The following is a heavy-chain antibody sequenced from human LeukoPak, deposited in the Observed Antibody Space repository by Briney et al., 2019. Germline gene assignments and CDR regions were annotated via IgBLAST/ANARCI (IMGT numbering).Heavy chain of an antibody. J-gene: IGHJ4*02. D-gene: IGHD3-10*01. CDR1: GYTFTGYY. CDR2: INPNSGGT. Sequence: ASVKVSCKASGYTFTGYYMHWVRQAPGQGLEWMGWINPNSGGTNYAQKFQGRVTMTRDTSISTAYMELSRLRSDDTAVYYCARRITMVRGVISDFDYWGQGTLVTVSS. CDR3: ARRITMVRGVISDFDY. V-gene: IGHV1-2*02.